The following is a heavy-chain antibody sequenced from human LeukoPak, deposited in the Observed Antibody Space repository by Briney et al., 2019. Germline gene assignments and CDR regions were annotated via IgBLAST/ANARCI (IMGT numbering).Heavy chain of an antibody. Sequence: GASVKVSCKASGYTFTSYYMHWVRQAPGQGLEWMGRINPNSGGTNYAQKFQGRVTMTRDTSISTAYMELSRLRSDDTAVYYCASSPYSSSHYYFDYWGQGTLVTVSS. CDR1: GYTFTSYY. J-gene: IGHJ4*02. CDR2: INPNSGGT. D-gene: IGHD6-13*01. CDR3: ASSPYSSSHYYFDY. V-gene: IGHV1-2*06.